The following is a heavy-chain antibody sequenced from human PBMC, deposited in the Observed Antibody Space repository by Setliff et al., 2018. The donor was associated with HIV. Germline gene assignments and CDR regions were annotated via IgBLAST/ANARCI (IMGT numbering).Heavy chain of an antibody. Sequence: SLKISCAASGFTFSNYWMSWVRQAPGKGLEWVANIRQDGSEQFYVDSVKGRFTISRDNAKNPLYLQMNSLRAEDTAVYFCARGRGESRTNYFDYWGQGSLVTVSS. CDR3: ARGRGESRTNYFDY. CDR1: GFTFSNYW. J-gene: IGHJ4*02. V-gene: IGHV3-7*03. CDR2: IRQDGSEQ.